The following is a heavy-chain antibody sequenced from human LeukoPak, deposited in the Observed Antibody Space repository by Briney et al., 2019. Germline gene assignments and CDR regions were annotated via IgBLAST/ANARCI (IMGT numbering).Heavy chain of an antibody. CDR2: INHSGST. V-gene: IGHV4-34*01. CDR3: ARGLRRGYSYGYGYAFDI. J-gene: IGHJ3*02. Sequence: SETLSLTCAVYGGSFSGYYWSWIRQPPGKGLEWIGEINHSGSTNYNPSLKSRVTISVDTSKNQFSLKLSSVTAADTAVYYCARGLRRGYSYGYGYAFDIWGQGTMVTVSS. D-gene: IGHD5-18*01. CDR1: GGSFSGYY.